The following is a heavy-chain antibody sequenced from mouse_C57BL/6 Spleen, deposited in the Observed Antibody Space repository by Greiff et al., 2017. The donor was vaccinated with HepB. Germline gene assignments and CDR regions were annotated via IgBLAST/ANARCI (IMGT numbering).Heavy chain of an antibody. J-gene: IGHJ2*01. Sequence: EVQLQQSGTVLARPGASVKMSCKTSGYTFTSYWMHWVKQRPGQGLELIGAIYPGNSDTSYNQKFKGKAKLTAVTSASTAYMELSSLTNEDSAVYYCTRGIFWFDYWGQGTTLTVSS. CDR3: TRGIFWFDY. CDR1: GYTFTSYW. CDR2: IYPGNSDT. V-gene: IGHV1-5*01.